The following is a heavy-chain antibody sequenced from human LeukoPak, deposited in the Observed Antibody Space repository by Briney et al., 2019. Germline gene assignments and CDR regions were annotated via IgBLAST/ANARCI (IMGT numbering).Heavy chain of an antibody. Sequence: PGGSLRLSCAASGFTFSSYGMHWVRQAPGKGLEWVAFIRYDGSNKYYADSVKGRFTISRDNSKNTLYLQMNSLRAEDTAVYYCARERQGYSGSYLYAFDIWGQGTMVTVSS. V-gene: IGHV3-30*02. D-gene: IGHD1-26*01. CDR2: IRYDGSNK. J-gene: IGHJ3*02. CDR1: GFTFSSYG. CDR3: ARERQGYSGSYLYAFDI.